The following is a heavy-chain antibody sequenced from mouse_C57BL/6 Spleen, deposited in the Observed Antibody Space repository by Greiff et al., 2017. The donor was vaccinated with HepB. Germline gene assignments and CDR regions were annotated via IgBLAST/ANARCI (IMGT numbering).Heavy chain of an antibody. CDR2: IYPRDGST. Sequence: QVQLKQSDAELVKPGASVKISCKVSGYTFTDHTIHWMKQRPEQGLEWIGYIYPRDGSTKYNEKFKGKATLTEDKSSSTAYMQLYSLTSEDSAVYFCSRLRFHYYGSSPSYFDYWGQGTTLTVSS. J-gene: IGHJ2*01. CDR1: GYTFTDHT. CDR3: SRLRFHYYGSSPSYFDY. V-gene: IGHV1-78*01. D-gene: IGHD1-1*01.